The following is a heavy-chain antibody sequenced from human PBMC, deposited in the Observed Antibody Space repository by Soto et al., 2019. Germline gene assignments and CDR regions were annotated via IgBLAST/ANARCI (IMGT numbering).Heavy chain of an antibody. D-gene: IGHD1-26*01. CDR2: IDADGSSA. CDR1: GFTFGNYW. Sequence: VQLVESGGGLVQPGESLRLSCVASGFTFGNYWMHWVRQAPGKGLVWVSRIDADGSSANYTDSMKGRFTISRDNARNTLNLQVDSLRVEVTAVYYCARSYGVGLSWGEFFNYWGQGTLVTVSS. J-gene: IGHJ4*02. CDR3: ARSYGVGLSWGEFFNY. V-gene: IGHV3-74*01.